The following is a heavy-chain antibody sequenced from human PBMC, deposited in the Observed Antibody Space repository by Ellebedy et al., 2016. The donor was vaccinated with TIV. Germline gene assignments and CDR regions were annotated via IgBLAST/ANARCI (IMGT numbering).Heavy chain of an antibody. J-gene: IGHJ6*03. CDR1: GFTFSSYA. V-gene: IGHV3-23*01. CDR2: ISGGGDST. D-gene: IGHD1-26*01. CDR3: AKGPTTRYYYMDV. Sequence: GESLKISCAASGFTFSSYAMSWVRQAPGKGLEWVSAISGGGDSTYYADSVKGRFTISRDNSKNTLYLQMNSLRAEDTAVYYCAKGPTTRYYYMDVWGKGTTVTVSS.